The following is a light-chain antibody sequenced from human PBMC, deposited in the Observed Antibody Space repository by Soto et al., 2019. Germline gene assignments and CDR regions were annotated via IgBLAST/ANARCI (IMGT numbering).Light chain of an antibody. CDR3: MQALQTPPWT. CDR1: QSLLHSNGYNY. Sequence: DIVMTQSPLSLPVTPGEPASISCRSSQSLLHSNGYNYLDWYLQKPGQSTQLLIYFGSNRASGVPDRISGSGSGTDFTLKISRVEAEDVGVYYCMQALQTPPWTFGQGTNVEI. J-gene: IGKJ1*01. CDR2: FGS. V-gene: IGKV2-28*01.